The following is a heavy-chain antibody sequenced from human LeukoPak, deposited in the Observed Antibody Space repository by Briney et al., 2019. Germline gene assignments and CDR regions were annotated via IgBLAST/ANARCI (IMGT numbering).Heavy chain of an antibody. J-gene: IGHJ4*02. V-gene: IGHV1-2*02. CDR3: ARLIAAAGRVRDY. CDR2: INPNSGGT. Sequence: ASVKVSCKASGYTFTGYYMHWVRQAPGQGLEGMGWINPNSGGTNYAQKFQGRVTMTRDTSISTAYMELSRLRSDDTAVYYCARLIAAAGRVRDYWGQGTLVTVSS. CDR1: GYTFTGYY. D-gene: IGHD6-13*01.